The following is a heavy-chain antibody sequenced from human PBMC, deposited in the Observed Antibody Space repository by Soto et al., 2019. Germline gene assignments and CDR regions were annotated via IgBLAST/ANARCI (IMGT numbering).Heavy chain of an antibody. J-gene: IGHJ4*02. V-gene: IGHV4-31*03. CDR2: IYYSGST. CDR3: ARDRWDSSSREFDY. D-gene: IGHD6-6*01. CDR1: GGSISSGGYY. Sequence: QVQLQESGPGLVKPSQTLSLTCTVSGGSISSGGYYWSWIRQHPGKGLEWIGYIYYSGSTYYNPSRKSRVTISVDTSKNQFSLKLSSVTAADTAVYYCARDRWDSSSREFDYWGQGTLVTVSS.